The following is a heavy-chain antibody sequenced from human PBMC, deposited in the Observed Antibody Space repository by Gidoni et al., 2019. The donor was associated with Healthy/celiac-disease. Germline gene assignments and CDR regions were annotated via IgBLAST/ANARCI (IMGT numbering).Heavy chain of an antibody. CDR1: GFTVSSNY. V-gene: IGHV3-53*02. J-gene: IGHJ4*02. Sequence: EVQLVETGGGLIQPGGSLRLSGAASGFTVSSNYMSWVRQAPGKGLEWVSVIYSGGSTYYADSVKGRFTISRDNSKNTLYLQMNSLRAEDTAVYYCARSYGGNSVGYFDYWGQGTLVTVSS. D-gene: IGHD4-17*01. CDR2: IYSGGST. CDR3: ARSYGGNSVGYFDY.